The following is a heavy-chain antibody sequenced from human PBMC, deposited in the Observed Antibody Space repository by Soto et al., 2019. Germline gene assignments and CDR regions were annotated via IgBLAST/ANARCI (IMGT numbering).Heavy chain of an antibody. CDR2: ISSSGSTI. Sequence: GGSLRLSCAASGFTFSSYEMNWVRQAPGKGLEWVSYISSSGSTIYYADSVKGRFTISRDNAKNSLYLQMNSLRAEDTAVYYCARVDSEVSPRWLEIYYFDYWGQGTLVTVSS. D-gene: IGHD6-19*01. CDR1: GFTFSSYE. V-gene: IGHV3-48*03. CDR3: ARVDSEVSPRWLEIYYFDY. J-gene: IGHJ4*02.